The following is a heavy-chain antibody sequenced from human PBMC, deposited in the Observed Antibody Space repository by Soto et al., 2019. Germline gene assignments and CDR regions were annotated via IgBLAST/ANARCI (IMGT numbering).Heavy chain of an antibody. J-gene: IGHJ4*02. CDR3: AREAAYGPSYYLDY. V-gene: IGHV4-59*01. CDR2: IYYSGST. Sequence: SETLSLTCTVSGGSISSYYWSWIRQPPGKGLEWIGYIYYSGSTNYNPSLKSRVTISVDTSKNQFSLKLSSVTAADTAVYYCAREAAYGPSYYLDYWGQGTLVTVSS. CDR1: GGSISSYY. D-gene: IGHD4-17*01.